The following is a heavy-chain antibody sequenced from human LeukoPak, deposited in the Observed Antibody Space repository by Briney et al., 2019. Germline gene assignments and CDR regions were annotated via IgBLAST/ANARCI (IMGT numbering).Heavy chain of an antibody. Sequence: ASVKVSCKASGYTFTGYYMHWVRQAPGQGLEWMGWINPNSGGTNYAQKFQGRVTMTRDTSISTAYMELSRLRSDDTAVYYCARSHALSGGYDYWGQGTLVTVSS. V-gene: IGHV1-2*02. CDR1: GYTFTGYY. J-gene: IGHJ4*02. CDR3: ARSHALSGGYDY. CDR2: INPNSGGT. D-gene: IGHD1-26*01.